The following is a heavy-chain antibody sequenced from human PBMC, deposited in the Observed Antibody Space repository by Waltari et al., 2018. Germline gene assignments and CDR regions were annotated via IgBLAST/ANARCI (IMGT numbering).Heavy chain of an antibody. V-gene: IGHV3-48*03. Sequence: EVQLVESGGDMVHPGGSLRLSFVVPGLNFINYEMDWVRQAPGKGLEWISYIGTSAGDIYYAESVKGRFTISRDNVKNSLYLQMNSLRVEDTAVYYCATDVSGWVDFEHWGRGTLVTVSS. J-gene: IGHJ4*02. D-gene: IGHD6-19*01. CDR1: GLNFINYE. CDR3: ATDVSGWVDFEH. CDR2: IGTSAGDI.